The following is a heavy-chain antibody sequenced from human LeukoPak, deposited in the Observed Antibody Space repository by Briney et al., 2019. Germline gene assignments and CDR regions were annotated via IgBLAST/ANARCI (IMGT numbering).Heavy chain of an antibody. J-gene: IGHJ4*02. CDR2: INPSGGST. Sequence: ASVKVSCKASGYTFTSYYMHWVRQAPGQGLEWMGIINPSGGSTSYAQKFQGRVTMSTDTSTSTAYMELGSLRSDDTAVYYCARDRGSLAVGDSRTSDYWGQGTLVTVSS. V-gene: IGHV1-46*01. CDR3: ARDRGSLAVGDSRTSDY. D-gene: IGHD6-19*01. CDR1: GYTFTSYY.